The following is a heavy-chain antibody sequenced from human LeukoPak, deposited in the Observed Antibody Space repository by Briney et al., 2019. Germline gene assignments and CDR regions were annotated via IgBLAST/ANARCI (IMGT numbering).Heavy chain of an antibody. CDR2: ISGSGGST. CDR3: AKETTSLVVVTAAIVAR. CDR1: GFTFSSYA. J-gene: IGHJ4*02. Sequence: GGSLRLSCAASGFTFSSYAMSWVRQAPVKGLGWVSAISGSGGSTYHADSVKGRFTISRDNSKNTLYLQMNSLRAEDTAVYYCAKETTSLVVVTAAIVARWGQGTLVTVSS. D-gene: IGHD2-2*02. V-gene: IGHV3-23*01.